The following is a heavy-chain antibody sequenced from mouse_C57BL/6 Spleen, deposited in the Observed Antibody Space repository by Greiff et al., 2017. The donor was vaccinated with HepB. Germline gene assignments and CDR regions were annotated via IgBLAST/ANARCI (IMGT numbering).Heavy chain of an antibody. CDR3: ARKGRVAWFAY. CDR2: INPNNGGT. J-gene: IGHJ3*01. CDR1: GYTFTDYN. D-gene: IGHD3-3*01. Sequence: EVQLQQSGPELVKPGASVKIPCKASGYTFTDYNMDWVKQSHGKSLEWIGDINPNNGGTIYNQKFKGKATLTVDTSSSTAYMELRSLTSEDTAVYYCARKGRVAWFAYWGQGTLVTVSA. V-gene: IGHV1-18*01.